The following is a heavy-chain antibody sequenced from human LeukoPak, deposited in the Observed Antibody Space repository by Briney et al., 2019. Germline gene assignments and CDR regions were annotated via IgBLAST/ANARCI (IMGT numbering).Heavy chain of an antibody. Sequence: GGSLRLSCAVSGFTFSIYWMYWVRRAPGKGLVWVSVITSDGSTTNYADSVRGRFTISRDNAKNTLYLQMNSLRAEDTAVYYCARGVGGRGVDYWGQGTLVTVSS. J-gene: IGHJ4*02. D-gene: IGHD2-15*01. CDR1: GFTFSIYW. CDR2: ITSDGSTT. V-gene: IGHV3-74*01. CDR3: ARGVGGRGVDY.